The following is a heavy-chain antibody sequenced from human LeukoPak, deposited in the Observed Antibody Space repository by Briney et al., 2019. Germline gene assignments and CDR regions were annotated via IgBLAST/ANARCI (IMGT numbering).Heavy chain of an antibody. CDR3: ARDYYDSSGYYPNDAFDI. V-gene: IGHV3-30*03. CDR2: ISYDGSNK. J-gene: IGHJ3*02. CDR1: GFTFSSYG. D-gene: IGHD3-22*01. Sequence: GGSLRLSCAASGFTFSSYGMHWVRQAPGKGLEWVAVISYDGSNKYYADSVKGRFTISRDNSKNTLYLQMNSLRAEDTAVYYCARDYYDSSGYYPNDAFDIWGQGTMVTVSS.